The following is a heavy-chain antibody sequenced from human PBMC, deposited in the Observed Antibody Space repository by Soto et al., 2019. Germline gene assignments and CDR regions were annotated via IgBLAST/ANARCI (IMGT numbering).Heavy chain of an antibody. CDR3: AIDRSRWLQLRNNWFDP. CDR1: GFTFNPYA. Sequence: PGGYLRLSCAASGFTFNPYAMSWVRLSPGKGLEWVSHTSCNGGSTYYADSVKGRFTISRDNSKNTLYLQMNSLRAEDTAVYYCAIDRSRWLQLRNNWFDPWGQGTLVTVSS. CDR2: TSCNGGST. V-gene: IGHV3-23*01. D-gene: IGHD5-12*01. J-gene: IGHJ5*02.